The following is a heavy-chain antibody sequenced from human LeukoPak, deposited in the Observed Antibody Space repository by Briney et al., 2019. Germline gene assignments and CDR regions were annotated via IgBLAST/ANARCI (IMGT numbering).Heavy chain of an antibody. D-gene: IGHD6-19*01. V-gene: IGHV1-24*01. Sequence: GASVKVSCKVSGYTLTELSMHWVRQAPGKGLEWMGGFDPEDGETIYAQKFQGRVTTTEDTSTDTAYMELSSLRSEDTAVYYCATFRIAVAGTFDYWGQGTLVTVSS. CDR3: ATFRIAVAGTFDY. CDR1: GYTLTELS. CDR2: FDPEDGET. J-gene: IGHJ4*02.